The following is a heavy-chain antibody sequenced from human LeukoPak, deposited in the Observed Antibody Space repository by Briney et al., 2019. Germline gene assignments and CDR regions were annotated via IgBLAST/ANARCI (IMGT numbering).Heavy chain of an antibody. Sequence: ASVKVSCKASGYTFTSYGISWVRQAPGQGLEWMGWISAYNGNTNYAQKLQGRVTITADKSTSTAYMELSSLRSEDTAVYYCAREGGTNDYGDSRRAFDIWGQGTMVTVSS. V-gene: IGHV1-18*01. CDR1: GYTFTSYG. CDR3: AREGGTNDYGDSRRAFDI. D-gene: IGHD4-17*01. J-gene: IGHJ3*02. CDR2: ISAYNGNT.